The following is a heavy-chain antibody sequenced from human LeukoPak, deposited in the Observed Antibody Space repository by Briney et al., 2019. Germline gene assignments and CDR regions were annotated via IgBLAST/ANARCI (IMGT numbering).Heavy chain of an antibody. J-gene: IGHJ4*02. CDR2: IDQYGRAK. D-gene: IGHD5-18*01. CDR1: GFTFSNYW. CDR3: ARADSYGSILDY. Sequence: GGSLRLSCAASGFTFSNYWMSWVRQAPGKGLEWVASIDQYGRAKYYVDSVRGRFTFSRDNTKNSLHLRMNSLRAEDTAVYYCARADSYGSILDYWGQGTRVIDSS. V-gene: IGHV3-7*04.